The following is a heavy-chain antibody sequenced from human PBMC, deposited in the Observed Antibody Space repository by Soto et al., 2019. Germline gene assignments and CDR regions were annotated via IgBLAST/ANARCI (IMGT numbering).Heavy chain of an antibody. V-gene: IGHV1-69*12. D-gene: IGHD6-19*01. Sequence: QVQLVQSGAEVKPGSSVKVSCKVSGGTFSNYAIDWVRLAPGHGLEWMGGIVPIFGTTYYTQKFQGRATIIADDSTTTAYLEMSSLRSEDTAIYYCARVEAVAGLYNYPGLDVWGQGTAVTVSS. CDR3: ARVEAVAGLYNYPGLDV. CDR1: GGTFSNYA. J-gene: IGHJ6*02. CDR2: IVPIFGTT.